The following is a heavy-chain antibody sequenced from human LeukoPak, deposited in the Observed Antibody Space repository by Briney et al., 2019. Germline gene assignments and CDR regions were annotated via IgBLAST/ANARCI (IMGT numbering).Heavy chain of an antibody. D-gene: IGHD1-1*01. CDR2: INHSGKN. Sequence: SETLSLTCGVYGGSFSDYYWSWTRQPPGKGLEWVGEINHSGKNNYSPALTSRVTISVDTSKNQFSLKLRSVTAADTAVYYCARRLFQLSRYAFDIWGQGTMVTVSS. CDR3: ARRLFQLSRYAFDI. V-gene: IGHV4-34*01. J-gene: IGHJ3*02. CDR1: GGSFSDYY.